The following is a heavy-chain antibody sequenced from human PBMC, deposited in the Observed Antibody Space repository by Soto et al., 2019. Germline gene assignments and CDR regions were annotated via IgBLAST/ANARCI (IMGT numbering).Heavy chain of an antibody. Sequence: GGSLRLSCAASGFTFSSYGMHWVRQAPGKGLEWVAVIWYDGSNKYYADSVKGRFTISRDNSKNTLYLQMNSLRAEDTAVYYCARDGVAARSIYYYGMDVWGQGTTVTVSS. CDR1: GFTFSSYG. D-gene: IGHD6-6*01. J-gene: IGHJ6*02. CDR2: IWYDGSNK. CDR3: ARDGVAARSIYYYGMDV. V-gene: IGHV3-33*01.